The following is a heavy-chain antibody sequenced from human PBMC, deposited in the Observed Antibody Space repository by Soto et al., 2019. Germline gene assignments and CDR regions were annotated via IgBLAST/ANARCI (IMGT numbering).Heavy chain of an antibody. V-gene: IGHV1-2*02. D-gene: IGHD6-6*01. CDR2: INPNSGGT. Sequence: ASVKVSCKXSGYTFTGYYMHWVRQAPGQGLEWMGWINPNSGGTNYAQKFQGRVTMTRDTSISTAYMELSGLRSDDTAVYYCARSRRQVVYNGMDVWGQGTTVTV. J-gene: IGHJ6*02. CDR3: ARSRRQVVYNGMDV. CDR1: GYTFTGYY.